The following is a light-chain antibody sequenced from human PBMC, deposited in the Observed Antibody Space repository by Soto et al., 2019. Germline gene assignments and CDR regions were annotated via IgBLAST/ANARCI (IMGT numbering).Light chain of an antibody. J-gene: IGKJ1*01. CDR1: QSVLFRSNNKNY. Sequence: DIVMTQSPDSLAVSLGERATINCKSSQSVLFRSNNKNYLAWYQQKPGQPPKLLIYWASTRESGVPDRFSCSGSGTDFTLTISSLQAEDVAVYYCQQYYSTPTWTFGQGTKVEIK. V-gene: IGKV4-1*01. CDR3: QQYYSTPTWT. CDR2: WAS.